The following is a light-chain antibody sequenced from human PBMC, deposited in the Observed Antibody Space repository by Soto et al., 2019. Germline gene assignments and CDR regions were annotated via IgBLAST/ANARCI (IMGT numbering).Light chain of an antibody. CDR3: QQSGSSPLT. V-gene: IGKV3-20*01. CDR2: GAS. Sequence: EIVLTQSPGTLSLSPGERATLSCRASQSVSSCYLAWYQQKPGQAPRLLIYGASSRATGNPDRFSGSGSGTDFTLTISRLEPEDFAVYYCQQSGSSPLTFGGGTKVEIK. CDR1: QSVSSCY. J-gene: IGKJ4*01.